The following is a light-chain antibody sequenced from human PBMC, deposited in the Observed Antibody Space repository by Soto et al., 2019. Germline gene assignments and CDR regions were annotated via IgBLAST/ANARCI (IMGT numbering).Light chain of an antibody. CDR1: SSNIGSNY. Sequence: QSVLTQPPSASGTPGQRVTISCSGSSSNIGSNYVYWYQQLPGTAPKLLIYRINQRPSGVPDRFSGSKSGTSASLAISGLRSEDEADYYCAAWDDSLPGEVFGGGTKVTVL. CDR3: AAWDDSLPGEV. CDR2: RIN. J-gene: IGLJ2*01. V-gene: IGLV1-47*01.